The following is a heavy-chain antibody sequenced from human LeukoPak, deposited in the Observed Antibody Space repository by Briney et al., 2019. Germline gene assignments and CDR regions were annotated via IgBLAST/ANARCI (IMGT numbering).Heavy chain of an antibody. CDR1: GFTFSSYA. V-gene: IGHV3-23*01. Sequence: PGGSLRLSCAASGFTFSSYAMTWVRQAPGKGLEWVSSISGSGGNTYYADSVKGRFTISRDNSKNTLYLQMSSLRAEDTAVYYCAKMKGITMVRGTFGYWGQGTLVTVSS. CDR3: AKMKGITMVRGTFGY. CDR2: ISGSGGNT. J-gene: IGHJ4*02. D-gene: IGHD3-10*01.